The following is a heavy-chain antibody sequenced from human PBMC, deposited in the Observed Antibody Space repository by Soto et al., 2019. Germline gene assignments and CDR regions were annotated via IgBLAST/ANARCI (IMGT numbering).Heavy chain of an antibody. Sequence: ASVKVSCKASGYTFTSYGIHWVRQAPGQRLEWMGWINAANGDTKYSPKFQGRVTITRDTSASTAYMELSSLRSEDTAVYYCVRRHVSATGIDWFDPWGQGTLVTVSS. D-gene: IGHD6-13*01. CDR2: INAANGDT. CDR3: VRRHVSATGIDWFDP. CDR1: GYTFTSYG. V-gene: IGHV1-3*01. J-gene: IGHJ5*02.